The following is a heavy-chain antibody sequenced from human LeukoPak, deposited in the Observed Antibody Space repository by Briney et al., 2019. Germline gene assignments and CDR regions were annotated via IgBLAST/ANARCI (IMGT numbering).Heavy chain of an antibody. J-gene: IGHJ4*02. CDR2: IIPIFGTA. D-gene: IGHD2-2*01. CDR1: GGTFSSYA. Sequence: ASVKVSCKASGGTFSSYAISWVRQAPGQGLEWMGGIIPIFGTANYAQEFQGRVTITADESTSTAYMELSSLRSEDTAVYYCARIEYQLLAYYFDYWGQGTLVTVSS. CDR3: ARIEYQLLAYYFDY. V-gene: IGHV1-69*13.